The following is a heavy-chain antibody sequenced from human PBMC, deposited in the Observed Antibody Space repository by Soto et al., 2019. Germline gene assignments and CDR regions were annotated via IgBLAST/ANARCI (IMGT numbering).Heavy chain of an antibody. Sequence: GGSLRLSCAASGFTFSNAWMSWVRQAPGKGLEWVGRIKSKTDGGTTDYAAPVKGRFTISRDDSKNTLYLQMNSLKTEDTAVYYCTTDVRERYCTNGVCYRPSEALDYWGQGTLVTVSS. CDR1: GFTFSNAW. D-gene: IGHD2-8*01. CDR2: IKSKTDGGTT. CDR3: TTDVRERYCTNGVCYRPSEALDY. J-gene: IGHJ4*02. V-gene: IGHV3-15*01.